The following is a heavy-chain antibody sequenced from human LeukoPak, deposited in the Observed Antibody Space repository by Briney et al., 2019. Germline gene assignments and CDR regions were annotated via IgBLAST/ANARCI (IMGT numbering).Heavy chain of an antibody. CDR1: GGSISSYY. CDR3: ASRGVAAAYGAFDI. V-gene: IGHV4-59*08. Sequence: PSETLSLTCTVSGGSISSYYWSWIRQPPGKGLEWIGYIYYSGSTNYNPSLKSRVTISVDTSKNQFSLKLTSVTAADTAVYYCASRGVAAAYGAFDIWGKGTMVTVSS. D-gene: IGHD6-13*01. CDR2: IYYSGST. J-gene: IGHJ3*02.